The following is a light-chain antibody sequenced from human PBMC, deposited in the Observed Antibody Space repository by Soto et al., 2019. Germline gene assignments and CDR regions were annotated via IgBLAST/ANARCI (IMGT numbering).Light chain of an antibody. CDR2: GTS. V-gene: IGKV3-20*01. CDR1: QSVSSTY. CDR3: QQYGSPPIT. Sequence: EIVLTQSPATLSLTTGERATLSFRASQSVSSTYLGWYQQQPGQHPRLLMSGTSNRATGTPDRFSGSGSGTDFTLTISRLEPEDFAVYYCQQYGSPPITFGQGTRLEIK. J-gene: IGKJ5*01.